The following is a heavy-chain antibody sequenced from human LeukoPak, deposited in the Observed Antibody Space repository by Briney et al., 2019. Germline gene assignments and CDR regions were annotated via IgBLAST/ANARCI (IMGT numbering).Heavy chain of an antibody. Sequence: GGSLRLSCAASGFTFSSYGMHWVRQAPGKGLEWVAFIRYDGSNKYCADSVKGRFTISRDNAKNSLYLQMNSLRAGDTAVYYCARTIEMATISYFDYWGQGTLVTVSS. D-gene: IGHD5-24*01. CDR3: ARTIEMATISYFDY. J-gene: IGHJ4*02. CDR2: IRYDGSNK. CDR1: GFTFSSYG. V-gene: IGHV3-30*02.